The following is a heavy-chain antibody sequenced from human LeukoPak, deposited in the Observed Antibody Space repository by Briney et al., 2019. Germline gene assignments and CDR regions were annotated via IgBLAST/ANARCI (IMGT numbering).Heavy chain of an antibody. CDR2: IYYSGST. D-gene: IGHD3-10*01. V-gene: IGHV4-31*03. CDR1: GGSISSGGYY. J-gene: IGHJ3*02. CDR3: ASKDRGINAFDI. Sequence: RSSETLSLTCTVSGGSISSGGYYWSWIRQHPGKGLEWIGYIYYSGSTYYNPSLKSRVTISVDTSKNQFSLKLSSVTAADTAVYYCASKDRGINAFDIWGQGTMVTVSS.